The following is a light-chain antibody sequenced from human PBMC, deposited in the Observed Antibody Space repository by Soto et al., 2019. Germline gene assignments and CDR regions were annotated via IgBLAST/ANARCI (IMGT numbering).Light chain of an antibody. Sequence: DIQMTQSPSSLSASVGDRVTITCRASHGISNYLAWYQQKPGKVPKFLIYNESTLQSGVPSRLSGSGSGTDFTLTISSLQPEDVATYYCQKYNTAPWTFGQGTKVEIK. CDR1: HGISNY. J-gene: IGKJ1*01. V-gene: IGKV1-27*01. CDR3: QKYNTAPWT. CDR2: NES.